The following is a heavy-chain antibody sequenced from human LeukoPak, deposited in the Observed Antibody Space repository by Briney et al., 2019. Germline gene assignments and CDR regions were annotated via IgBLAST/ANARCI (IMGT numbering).Heavy chain of an antibody. V-gene: IGHV4-39*01. CDR3: ARRDDYGDYRDY. J-gene: IGHJ4*02. CDR2: IYYSGST. CDR1: GGSFSSSSYY. Sequence: TSETLSLTCTVSGGSFSSSSYYWGWIRQPPGKGLEWIGSIYYSGSTYYNPSLKSRVTISVDTSKNQFSLKLSSVTAADTAVYYCARRDDYGDYRDYWGQGTLVTVSS. D-gene: IGHD4-17*01.